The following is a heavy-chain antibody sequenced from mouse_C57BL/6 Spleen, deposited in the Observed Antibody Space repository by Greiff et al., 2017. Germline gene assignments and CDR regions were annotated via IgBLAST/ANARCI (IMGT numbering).Heavy chain of an antibody. D-gene: IGHD2-1*01. V-gene: IGHV1-52*01. CDR1: GYTFTSYW. CDR2: IDPSDSET. Sequence: VQLQQSGAELVRPGSSVKLSCKASGYTFTSYWMHWVKQRPIQGLEWIGNIDPSDSETHYNQKFKDKATLTVDKSSSTAYMQLSSLTSEDSAVYYCARRRYGNYEDYYAMDYWGQGTSVTVSS. CDR3: ARRRYGNYEDYYAMDY. J-gene: IGHJ4*01.